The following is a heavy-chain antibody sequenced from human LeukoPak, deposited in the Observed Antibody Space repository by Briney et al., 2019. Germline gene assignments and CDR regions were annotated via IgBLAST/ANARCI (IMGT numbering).Heavy chain of an antibody. CDR3: AKRYSAYSYGYDYYYMDV. CDR1: GYTFTTYA. V-gene: IGHV7-4-1*02. J-gene: IGHJ6*03. Sequence: ASVKVSCKASGYTFTTYAMNWVRQAPGQGLEWMGWIYTNTGNPTYTQGFTGRFVFSLDTSVSTTYLQISNLKAEDTAVYYCAKRYSAYSYGYDYYYMDVWGKGTTVTVSS. D-gene: IGHD5-18*01. CDR2: IYTNTGNP.